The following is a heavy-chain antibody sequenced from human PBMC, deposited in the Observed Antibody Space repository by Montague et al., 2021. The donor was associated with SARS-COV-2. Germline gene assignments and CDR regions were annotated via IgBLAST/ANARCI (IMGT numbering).Heavy chain of an antibody. CDR2: ISYDGSNK. J-gene: IGHJ3*02. Sequence: SLRLSCAASGFTFSSYAMHWVRQAPGKGLEWVAVISYDGSNKYYADSVKGRFTISRDNSKNTLYLQMNSPRAEDTAVYYCARDGSSPGIQLEDAFDIWGQGTMVTVSS. D-gene: IGHD5-18*01. CDR3: ARDGSSPGIQLEDAFDI. V-gene: IGHV3-30-3*01. CDR1: GFTFSSYA.